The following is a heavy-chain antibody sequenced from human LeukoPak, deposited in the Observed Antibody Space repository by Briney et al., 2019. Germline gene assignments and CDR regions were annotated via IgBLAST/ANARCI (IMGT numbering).Heavy chain of an antibody. CDR2: ILHSGDT. CDR1: GGSIRRSNW. CDR3: AGYNIPYTFEF. D-gene: IGHD1-14*01. J-gene: IGHJ4*02. V-gene: IGHV4-4*02. Sequence: PSGTLSLTCAVSGGSIRRSNWWSWVRQPPGKGLEWIGDILHSGDTNYNASLRSRLTISLDKSRNQFSLQLSSVTAADTAVYYCAGYNIPYTFEFWGPGTVVTVSS.